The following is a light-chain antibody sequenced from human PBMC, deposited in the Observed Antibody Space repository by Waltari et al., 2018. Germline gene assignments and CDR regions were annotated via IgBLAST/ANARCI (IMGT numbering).Light chain of an antibody. CDR3: SSYTSSSPWV. J-gene: IGLJ3*02. Sequence: QSALTQPASVSGSPGQSITISCTGTSSDVGGYNYVSWYQQHPGKAPKLMIYEVSNRPSGVSNRFSGSKSGNTASLTISGLQAEDEADCYCSSYTSSSPWVFGGGTKLTVL. CDR1: SSDVGGYNY. CDR2: EVS. V-gene: IGLV2-14*01.